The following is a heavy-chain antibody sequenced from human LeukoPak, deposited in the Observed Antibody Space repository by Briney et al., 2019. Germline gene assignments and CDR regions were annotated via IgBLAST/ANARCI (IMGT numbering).Heavy chain of an antibody. CDR2: SNHSGST. Sequence: SETLSLTCAVYGGSFSGYYWSWIRQPPGKGLEWIGESNHSGSTNYNPSLNRQVTISVDTSKNQFSLKLSSVTAADTAVYYCARNLRYCSSTSCQPHPSWGQGTLVTVSS. V-gene: IGHV4-34*01. J-gene: IGHJ5*02. CDR1: GGSFSGYY. CDR3: ARNLRYCSSTSCQPHPS. D-gene: IGHD2-2*01.